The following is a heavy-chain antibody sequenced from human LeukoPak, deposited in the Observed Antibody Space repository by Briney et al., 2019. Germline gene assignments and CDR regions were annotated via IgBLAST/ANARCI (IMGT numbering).Heavy chain of an antibody. D-gene: IGHD2-2*01. V-gene: IGHV4-59*12. CDR2: IYYSGST. J-gene: IGHJ4*02. CDR1: GGSISSYY. CDR3: ARGPRLGYCSSTSCYSFDY. Sequence: SETLSLTCTVSGGSISSYYWSWIRQPPGKGLEWIGYIYYSGSTNYNPSLKSRVTISVDTSKNQFSLKLSSVTAADTAVYYCARGPRLGYCSSTSCYSFDYWGQGTLVTVSS.